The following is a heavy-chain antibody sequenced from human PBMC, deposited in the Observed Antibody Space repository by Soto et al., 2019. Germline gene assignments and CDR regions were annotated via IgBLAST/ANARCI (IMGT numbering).Heavy chain of an antibody. CDR3: ARDGGGYNYYNRFVP. Sequence: SETLSLTCTVSGGSVSSGSYYWSWIRQPPGKGLEWIGYIYYSGSTNYNPSLKSRVTISVDTSKNQFSLTLSSVAGAVTAVYYCARDGGGYNYYNRFVPWGQGTLVTVSS. CDR2: IYYSGST. V-gene: IGHV4-61*01. D-gene: IGHD5-12*01. J-gene: IGHJ5*02. CDR1: GGSVSSGSYY.